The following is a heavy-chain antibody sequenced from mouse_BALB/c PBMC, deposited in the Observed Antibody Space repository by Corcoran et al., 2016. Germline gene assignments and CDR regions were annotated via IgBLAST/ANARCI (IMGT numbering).Heavy chain of an antibody. CDR1: GYTFTSYV. CDR2: IYPYNDGT. V-gene: IGHV1S136*01. CDR3: AREVPGGNPFDY. Sequence: EVQLQQSGPELVKPGASVKMSCKASGYTFTSYVMHWVKQKPGQGLKWIGYIYPYNDGTKYTEKFKGKATLTSDKSSSTAYMELSSLTSEDSAVYYCAREVPGGNPFDYWGQGTTLTVSS. D-gene: IGHD2-1*01. J-gene: IGHJ2*01.